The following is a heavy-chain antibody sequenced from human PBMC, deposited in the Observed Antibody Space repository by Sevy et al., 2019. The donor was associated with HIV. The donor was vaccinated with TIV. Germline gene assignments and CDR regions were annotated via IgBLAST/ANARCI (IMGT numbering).Heavy chain of an antibody. CDR3: ARDLPPSATTVAHFDC. D-gene: IGHD4-17*01. V-gene: IGHV3-48*03. Sequence: GGSLRLSCAASGFSFSSYEMNWVRQAPGKGLEGLSYISNSGSSVYYSDSVRGRFTISRDNARNSLYLQMNSLRAEDTAVYYCARDLPPSATTVAHFDCWGQGTLVTVSS. CDR1: GFSFSSYE. CDR2: ISNSGSSV. J-gene: IGHJ4*02.